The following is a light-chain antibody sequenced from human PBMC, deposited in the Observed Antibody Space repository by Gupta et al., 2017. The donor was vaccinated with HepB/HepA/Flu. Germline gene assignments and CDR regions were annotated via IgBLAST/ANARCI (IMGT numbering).Light chain of an antibody. CDR3: NSRDSSGNRV. Sequence: SSELTQDPAVSVALGQTVRITCQGDSLRSYYASWYQQKPGQAPVLVIYGKDNRPSGIPDRFSCSSSGNTASLTITGAQAEDEADYYCNSRDSSGNRVFGTGTKVTVL. J-gene: IGLJ1*01. CDR2: GKD. V-gene: IGLV3-19*01. CDR1: SLRSYY.